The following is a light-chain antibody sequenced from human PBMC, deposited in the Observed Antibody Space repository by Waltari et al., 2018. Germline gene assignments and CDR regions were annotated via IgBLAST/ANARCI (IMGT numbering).Light chain of an antibody. V-gene: IGKV3-20*01. J-gene: IGKJ1*01. CDR3: QKYESLPAT. Sequence: EVVLTQSPGTLSLSPGEGATLACRASESVSRALAWYQQEPGQAPMLLVYAASRRATCIPDRFSGSWSGTDLSLTISRLEPEDFAVYYCQKYESLPATFGQGTKVEIK. CDR1: ESVSRA. CDR2: AAS.